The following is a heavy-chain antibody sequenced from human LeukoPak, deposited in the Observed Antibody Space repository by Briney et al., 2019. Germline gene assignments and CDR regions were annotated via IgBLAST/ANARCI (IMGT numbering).Heavy chain of an antibody. D-gene: IGHD3-22*01. CDR2: ISYDGSNK. V-gene: IGHV3-30*18. Sequence: GGSLRLSCAASGFTFSSYGMHWVRQAPGKGLEWVAVISYDGSNKYYADSVKGRFTISRDNSKNTLYLQMNSLRAEDTAVYYCAKDRGNYYDSSGYPDPWGQGTLVTVSS. CDR3: AKDRGNYYDSSGYPDP. J-gene: IGHJ5*02. CDR1: GFTFSSYG.